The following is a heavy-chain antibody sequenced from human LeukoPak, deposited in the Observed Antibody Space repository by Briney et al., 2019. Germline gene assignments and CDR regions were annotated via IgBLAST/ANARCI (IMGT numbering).Heavy chain of an antibody. Sequence: GGSLRLSCAASGFTVSSNYMSWVRQAPGKGLEWVSVIYSGGSTYYADSVKGRFTISRDNSKNTLYLQMNSLRAEDTAVYYCARHSGYDRWSYYYGMDVWGQGTTVTVSS. CDR3: ARHSGYDRWSYYYGMDV. V-gene: IGHV3-66*04. CDR1: GFTVSSNY. CDR2: IYSGGST. D-gene: IGHD5-12*01. J-gene: IGHJ6*02.